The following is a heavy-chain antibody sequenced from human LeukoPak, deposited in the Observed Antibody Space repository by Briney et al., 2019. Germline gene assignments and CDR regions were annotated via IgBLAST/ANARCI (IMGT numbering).Heavy chain of an antibody. CDR2: INTNTGSP. J-gene: IGHJ4*02. CDR1: GGTFSSYA. D-gene: IGHD7-27*01. Sequence: ASVKVSCKASGGTFSSYAICWVRQAPGQGLEWMGWINTNTGSPFYAQGFTGRFVFSLDTSVSTAYLQISSLKAEDTAVYYCARDLGWGSAYFDYWGQGTLVTVSS. CDR3: ARDLGWGSAYFDY. V-gene: IGHV7-4-1*02.